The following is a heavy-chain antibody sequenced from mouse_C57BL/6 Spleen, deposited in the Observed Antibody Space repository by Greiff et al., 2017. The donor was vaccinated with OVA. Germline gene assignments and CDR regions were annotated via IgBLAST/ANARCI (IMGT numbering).Heavy chain of an antibody. V-gene: IGHV1-15*01. Sequence: QVHVKQSGAELVRPGASVTLSCKASGYTFTDYEMHWVKQTPVHGLEWIGAIDPEPGGTAYNQKFKGKAILTADKSSSTAYMELRSLTSEDSAVYYWTRGYYGSSYGVLDYFDYWGQGTTLTVSS. CDR1: GYTFTDYE. D-gene: IGHD1-1*01. J-gene: IGHJ2*01. CDR3: TRGYYGSSYGVLDYFDY. CDR2: IDPEPGGT.